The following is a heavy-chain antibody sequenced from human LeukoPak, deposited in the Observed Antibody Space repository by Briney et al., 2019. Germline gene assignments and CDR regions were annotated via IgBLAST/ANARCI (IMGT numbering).Heavy chain of an antibody. CDR2: IYSGGST. Sequence: PGGSLRLSCAASGFTFSSNYMSWVRQAPGKGLEWVSIIYSGGSTYYADSVKGRFTISRDNSKNTLYFQMNSLRAEDTAVYYCARAPYGNYYYYYMDVWGKGTTVTVSS. J-gene: IGHJ6*03. CDR3: ARAPYGNYYYYYMDV. CDR1: GFTFSSNY. V-gene: IGHV3-53*01. D-gene: IGHD3-10*01.